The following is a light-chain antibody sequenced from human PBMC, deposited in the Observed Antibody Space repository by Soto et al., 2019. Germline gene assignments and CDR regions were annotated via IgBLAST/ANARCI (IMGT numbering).Light chain of an antibody. V-gene: IGKV3-11*01. Sequence: EIVLTQSPATLSLSPGERATLSCRASQGVSSYLAWYHQKPGHDPTLLIYDASKMAAGVPPRFSGSGSGTDFTLTISSLEPEDFAVYYCQQCSSSPCTFGEGTKVEIK. J-gene: IGKJ1*01. CDR3: QQCSSSPCT. CDR2: DAS. CDR1: QGVSSY.